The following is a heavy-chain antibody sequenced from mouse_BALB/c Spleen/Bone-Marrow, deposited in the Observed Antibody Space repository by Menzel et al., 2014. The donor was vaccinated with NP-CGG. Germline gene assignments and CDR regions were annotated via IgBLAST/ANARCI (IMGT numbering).Heavy chain of an antibody. D-gene: IGHD1-1*01. CDR3: ARGSSYFDY. V-gene: IGHV5-4*02. CDR2: ISDGGSYT. CDR1: GFTFSDYY. Sequence: EVQVVESGGGLAKPGGSLKLSCAASGFTFSDYYMYWVRQTPEKRLEWVATISDGGSYTYYPDSVKGRFTISRDNAKNNLYLQMSSLKSEDTAMYYCARGSSYFDYWGQGTTLTVSS. J-gene: IGHJ2*01.